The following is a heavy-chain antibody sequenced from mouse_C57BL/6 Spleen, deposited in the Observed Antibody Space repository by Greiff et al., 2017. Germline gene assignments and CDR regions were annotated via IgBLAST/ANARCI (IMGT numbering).Heavy chain of an antibody. D-gene: IGHD1-1*01. J-gene: IGHJ2*01. V-gene: IGHV1-18*01. CDR3: ARSGYYGSSYDY. CDR1: GYTFTDYN. CDR2: INPNNGGT. Sequence: EVKLQESGPELVKPGASVTIPCKASGYTFTDYNMDWVKQSHGKSLEWIGDINPNNGGTIYNQKFKGKATLTVDKSSSTAYMELRSLTSEDTAVYYCARSGYYGSSYDYWGQGTTLTVSS.